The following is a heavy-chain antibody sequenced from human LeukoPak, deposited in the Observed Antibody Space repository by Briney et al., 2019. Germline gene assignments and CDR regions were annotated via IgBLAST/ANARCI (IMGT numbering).Heavy chain of an antibody. V-gene: IGHV3-23*01. CDR2: ISGSGVMT. Sequence: PGGSLRLSCAASGFTFSDYAMTWVRQAPGKGLEWVATISGSGVMTYYADSVKGRFTVSGDNSKNTLYLQMNSLRAEDTAVYYCAKDPRWLQIDNYWGQGTLVTVSS. D-gene: IGHD5-24*01. CDR1: GFTFSDYA. CDR3: AKDPRWLQIDNY. J-gene: IGHJ4*02.